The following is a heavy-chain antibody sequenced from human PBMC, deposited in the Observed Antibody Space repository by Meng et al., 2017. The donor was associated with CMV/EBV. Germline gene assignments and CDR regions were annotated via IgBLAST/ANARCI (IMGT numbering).Heavy chain of an antibody. CDR3: ARSPGFWSLDY. J-gene: IGHJ4*02. CDR2: ISYSGDT. Sequence: LTCAVSGDSSRRNLGWRWVRQPPGKGLEWIGEISYSGDTKYNQSLQSRATISSDTTNNRFSLRLNSVTAADTGVYFCARSPGFWSLDYWGRGTLVPVSS. V-gene: IGHV4-4*01. D-gene: IGHD2-8*02. CDR1: GDSSRRNLG.